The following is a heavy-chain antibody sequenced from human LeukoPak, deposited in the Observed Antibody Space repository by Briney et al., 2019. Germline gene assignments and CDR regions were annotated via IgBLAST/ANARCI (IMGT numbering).Heavy chain of an antibody. CDR2: IYYSGST. CDR3: ARGGSFLGNYVY. V-gene: IGHV4-31*03. Sequence: PSETLSLTCTVSGGSISSGGYYWSWIRQHPGKGLEWIWYIYYSGSTYYNPSLKSRVAISLDKSKNQFSLNLRSVTAADTAVYYCARGGSFLGNYVYWGQGTLVTVSS. CDR1: GGSISSGGYY. D-gene: IGHD3-16*01. J-gene: IGHJ4*02.